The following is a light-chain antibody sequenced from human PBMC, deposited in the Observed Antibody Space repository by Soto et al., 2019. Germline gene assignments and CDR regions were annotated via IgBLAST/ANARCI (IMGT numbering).Light chain of an antibody. Sequence: SYELTQPPSVSVSQGQTASITCSGDKLGDKYACWYQQKPGQSPVLVIYQDSERPSGIPERFSGSNSGNTATLTISGTQAMDEAEYYCHAWDSSTHVVFGGGTKVTVL. CDR2: QDS. J-gene: IGLJ2*01. CDR1: KLGDKY. V-gene: IGLV3-1*01. CDR3: HAWDSSTHVV.